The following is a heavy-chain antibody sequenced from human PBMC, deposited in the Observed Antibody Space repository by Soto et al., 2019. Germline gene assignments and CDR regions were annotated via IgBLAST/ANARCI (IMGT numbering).Heavy chain of an antibody. CDR2: ISFDGSNE. J-gene: IGHJ6*02. CDR3: AKDPNGDYVGGFEF. D-gene: IGHD4-17*01. Sequence: LRLSCAASGFTFSDYAMHWVRQAPGKGLEWVAIISFDGSNEHYADSVQGRFTISRDNSKNTHSLQMNSLRAEDTAVYYCAKDPNGDYVGGFEFRGQGTTVTAP. V-gene: IGHV3-30-3*01. CDR1: GFTFSDYA.